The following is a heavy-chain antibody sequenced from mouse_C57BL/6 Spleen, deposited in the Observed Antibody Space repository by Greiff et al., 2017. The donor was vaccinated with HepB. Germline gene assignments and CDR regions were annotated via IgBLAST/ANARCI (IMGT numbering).Heavy chain of an antibody. CDR2: IRNKANGYTT. D-gene: IGHD1-1*01. CDR1: GFTFTDYY. CDR3: ARYTVVWAMDY. J-gene: IGHJ4*01. V-gene: IGHV7-3*01. Sequence: EVKLMESGGGLVQPGGSLSLSCAASGFTFTDYYMSWVRQPPGKALEWLGFIRNKANGYTTEYSASVKGRFTISRDNSQSILYLQMNALRAVDSATYYCARYTVVWAMDYWGQGTSVTVSS.